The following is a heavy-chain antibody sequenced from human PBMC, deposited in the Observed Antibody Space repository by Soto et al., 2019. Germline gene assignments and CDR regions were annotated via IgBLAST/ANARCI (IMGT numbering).Heavy chain of an antibody. Sequence: EVQLLESGGGLVQPGGSLRLSCAASGFTFSSYAMSWVRQAPGKGLEWVSVNSGSGGSTYYADSVKGRFTISRDNSMNTRYLQMNSLRAEDTSVDYCAKQAWAHSFDYWGQGTLVTVSS. CDR1: GFTFSSYA. J-gene: IGHJ4*02. CDR3: AKQAWAHSFDY. CDR2: NSGSGGST. V-gene: IGHV3-23*01. D-gene: IGHD7-27*01.